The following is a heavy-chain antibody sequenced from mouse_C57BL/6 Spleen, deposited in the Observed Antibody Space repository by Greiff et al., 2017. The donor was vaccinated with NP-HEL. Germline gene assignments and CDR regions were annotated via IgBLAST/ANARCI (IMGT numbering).Heavy chain of an antibody. D-gene: IGHD2-12*01. Sequence: QVQLQQSGAELAKPGASVKLSCKASGYTFTSYWMHWVKQRPGQGLEWIGYINPSSGYTKYNQKFKVKATLTADKSSSTAYMQLSSLTYEDSAVYYCARSTFTAMDYWGQGTSVTVSS. CDR2: INPSSGYT. CDR3: ARSTFTAMDY. V-gene: IGHV1-7*01. CDR1: GYTFTSYW. J-gene: IGHJ4*01.